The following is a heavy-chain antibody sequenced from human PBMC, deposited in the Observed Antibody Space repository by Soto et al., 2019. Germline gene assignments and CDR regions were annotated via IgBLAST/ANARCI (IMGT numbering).Heavy chain of an antibody. Sequence: SETLSLTCTVSGGSISSYYWSWIRQPPGKGLEWIGYIYYSGSTNYNPSLKSRVTISVDTSKNQFSLKLSSVTAADTAVYYCARGLDTAMAPPYYYGMDVWGQGTTVTVSS. CDR2: IYYSGST. CDR1: GGSISSYY. D-gene: IGHD5-18*01. J-gene: IGHJ6*02. CDR3: ARGLDTAMAPPYYYGMDV. V-gene: IGHV4-59*01.